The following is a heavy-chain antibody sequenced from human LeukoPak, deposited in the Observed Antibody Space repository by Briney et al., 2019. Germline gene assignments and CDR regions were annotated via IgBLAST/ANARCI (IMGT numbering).Heavy chain of an antibody. D-gene: IGHD5-18*01. CDR3: ARVNSYGNYNYYYDMDV. J-gene: IGHJ6*02. V-gene: IGHV3-74*01. CDR2: ISSDGSST. Sequence: GGSLRLSCAASGFTISSSWMHWVRQTPGKGPVWVSRISSDGSSTNYADSVKGRFSISRDNAKNTLYLQVNSLRAEDTAVYYCARVNSYGNYNYYYDMDVWGQGTTVTVSS. CDR1: GFTISSSW.